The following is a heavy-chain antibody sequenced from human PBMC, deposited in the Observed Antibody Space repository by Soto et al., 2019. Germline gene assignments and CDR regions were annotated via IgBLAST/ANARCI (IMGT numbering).Heavy chain of an antibody. D-gene: IGHD3-22*01. CDR2: INPNSGGT. CDR1: GYTFTGYY. J-gene: IGHJ5*02. CDR3: AREWNKWLPKNWFDP. V-gene: IGHV1-2*02. Sequence: QVQLVQSGAEVKKPGASVKVSCKASGYTFTGYYMHWVRQAPGQGLEWMGWINPNSGGTNYAQKFQGRVTMTRDTSISTAYMELSRLRSDDTAMYYCAREWNKWLPKNWFDPWGQGTLVTVSS.